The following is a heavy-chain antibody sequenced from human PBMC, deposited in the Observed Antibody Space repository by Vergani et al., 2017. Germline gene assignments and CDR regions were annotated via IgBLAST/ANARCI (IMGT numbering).Heavy chain of an antibody. Sequence: EVQLVESGGGLVQPGRSLRLSCAASRFTFDDYAMHWVRQAPGKGLEWVSGISWNSGSIGYADSVKGRFTISRDNAKNSLYLQMNSLRAEDTALYYCAKQYFVSGNYLFDYWGQGTLVTVSS. J-gene: IGHJ4*02. CDR3: AKQYFVSGNYLFDY. V-gene: IGHV3-9*01. CDR1: RFTFDDYA. D-gene: IGHD3-10*01. CDR2: ISWNSGSI.